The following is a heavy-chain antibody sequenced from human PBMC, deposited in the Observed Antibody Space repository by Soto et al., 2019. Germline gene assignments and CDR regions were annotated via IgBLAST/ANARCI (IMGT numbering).Heavy chain of an antibody. CDR3: ARARYDSSGYYYFDY. J-gene: IGHJ4*02. V-gene: IGHV4-59*01. CDR2: IYYSGSS. Sequence: QVQLQQSGPGLVKPSETLSLTCTVSGGSISGYYWSWIRQPPGKGLEWIGYIYYSGSSNYNPSLKSRVTIPVDTSKNQFSLRLRSVTAADTAVYYCARARYDSSGYYYFDYWGQGTLVTVSS. CDR1: GGSISGYY. D-gene: IGHD3-22*01.